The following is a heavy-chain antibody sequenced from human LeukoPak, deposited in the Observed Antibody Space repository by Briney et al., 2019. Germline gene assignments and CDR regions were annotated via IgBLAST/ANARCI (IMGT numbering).Heavy chain of an antibody. CDR3: ARGGDCSSTSCYPNWFDP. CDR1: GYTFTSYA. D-gene: IGHD2-2*01. V-gene: IGHV1-3*01. CDR2: INAGNGNT. J-gene: IGHJ5*02. Sequence: GSVKVSCKSSGYTFTSYAMHWVRQAPGQRHEWMGWINAGNGNTKYSQKFQGRVTITRDTSASTAYMELSSLRSEDTAVYYCARGGDCSSTSCYPNWFDPWGQGTLVTVSS.